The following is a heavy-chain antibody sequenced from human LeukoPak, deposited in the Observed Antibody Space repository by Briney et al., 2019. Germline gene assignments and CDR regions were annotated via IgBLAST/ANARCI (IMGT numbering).Heavy chain of an antibody. CDR3: AIEDAFDI. CDR2: LFYTGNT. J-gene: IGHJ3*02. CDR1: GGPIRNYY. Sequence: SETLSLTCTVSGGPIRNYYWSWIRQSPEKGLEWIAYLFYTGNTKYNPSLESRATISVDMSKNQIFLNLTSVTAADTALYYCAIEDAFDIWGPGTMVTVSA. V-gene: IGHV4-59*01.